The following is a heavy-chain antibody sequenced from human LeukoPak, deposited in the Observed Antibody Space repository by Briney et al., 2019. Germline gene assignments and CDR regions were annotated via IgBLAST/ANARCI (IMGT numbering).Heavy chain of an antibody. CDR2: IKQDGSEK. CDR3: ARDQREGIALLWFGELSNNDAFDI. J-gene: IGHJ3*02. CDR1: GFTFSSYW. Sequence: PGGTLRLSCAASGFTFSSYWMSWVRQAPGKGLEWVANIKQDGSEKYYVDSVKGRFTISRDNAKNSLYLQMNSLRAEDTAVYYCARDQREGIALLWFGELSNNDAFDIWGQGTMVIVSS. V-gene: IGHV3-7*01. D-gene: IGHD3-10*01.